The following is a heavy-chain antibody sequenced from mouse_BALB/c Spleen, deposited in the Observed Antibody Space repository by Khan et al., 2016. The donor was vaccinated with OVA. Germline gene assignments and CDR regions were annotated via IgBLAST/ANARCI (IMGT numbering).Heavy chain of an antibody. Sequence: QVQLKQSGAELMKPGASVKISCKASGYTFSSYWIEWVKQRPGHGLEWIAEIFPGRGNSNYNEKFKGKATFTADTSSNIAYMQLNSLTSEDSAVYYCGRVAGTTYGMGDWGQGTSITVSA. V-gene: IGHV1-9*01. J-gene: IGHJ4*01. CDR3: GRVAGTTYGMGD. CDR1: GYTFSSYW. D-gene: IGHD4-1*01. CDR2: IFPGRGNS.